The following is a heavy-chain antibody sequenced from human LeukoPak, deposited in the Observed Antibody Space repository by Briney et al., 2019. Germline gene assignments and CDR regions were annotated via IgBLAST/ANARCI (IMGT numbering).Heavy chain of an antibody. V-gene: IGHV3-53*04. Sequence: GGSLRLSCAASGFTVSTNCMTWVRQAPGKGLEWVSTTYSGGTTYYPDSVMGRFTISTHNSRNTLYLQMNSLRAEDTAVYYCGRVDTVMAYYFDLWGQGTLVTVSS. CDR2: TYSGGTT. D-gene: IGHD5-18*01. CDR3: GRVDTVMAYYFDL. J-gene: IGHJ4*02. CDR1: GFTVSTNC.